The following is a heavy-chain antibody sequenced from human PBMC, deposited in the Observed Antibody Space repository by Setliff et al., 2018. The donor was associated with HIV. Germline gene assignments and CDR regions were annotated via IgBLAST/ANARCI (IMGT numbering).Heavy chain of an antibody. CDR2: ISGSGGST. D-gene: IGHD6-19*01. J-gene: IGHJ4*02. CDR3: AKEVLEIAVAAS. Sequence: PGGSLRLSCAASGFTFSSYAMTWVRQAPGKGLEWVSGISGSGGSTYYADSGKSRFTISRDNTKNTLYLQMNSLRAEDTAVHYCAKEVLEIAVAASWGQGTLVTVSS. V-gene: IGHV3-23*01. CDR1: GFTFSSYA.